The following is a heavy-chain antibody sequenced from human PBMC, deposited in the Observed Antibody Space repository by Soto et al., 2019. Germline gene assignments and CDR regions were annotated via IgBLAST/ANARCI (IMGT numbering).Heavy chain of an antibody. Sequence: QVQRVQSGAEVKKPGSSVKVSCKASGGTFSSYAISWVRQAPGQGLEWMGGIIPIFGTANYAQKFQGRVTITADESTSTDYMELSSLRSEDTAVYYCARDARGGNSLPNYWYFDLWGRGTLVTVSS. V-gene: IGHV1-69*12. CDR1: GGTFSSYA. CDR3: ARDARGGNSLPNYWYFDL. D-gene: IGHD1-26*01. J-gene: IGHJ2*01. CDR2: IIPIFGTA.